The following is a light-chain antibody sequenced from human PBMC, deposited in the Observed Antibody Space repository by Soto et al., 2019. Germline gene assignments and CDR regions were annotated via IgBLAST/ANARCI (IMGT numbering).Light chain of an antibody. J-gene: IGKJ2*01. Sequence: DIQMTQSPSTLSASVGDRVTITCRASQSVNKCLAWYQQKPGRAPNLVIYDASTLQTSVTSTFSGSGSGTEFTLTISSLQPDDFGTYYCQQYQSWPYTFGQGTKLEIK. CDR2: DAS. CDR3: QQYQSWPYT. CDR1: QSVNKC. V-gene: IGKV1-5*01.